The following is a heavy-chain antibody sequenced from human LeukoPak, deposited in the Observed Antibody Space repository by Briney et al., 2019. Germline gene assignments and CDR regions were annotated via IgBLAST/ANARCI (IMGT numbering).Heavy chain of an antibody. CDR3: ARILGYCSGGSCYSGRLDY. Sequence: TGGSLRLSCAASGFTFSDYAMSWVRQAPGKGLEWVSSISGSGGSTWYADSVKGRFTISKDNSKNTLYLQMNSLRAEDTAVYYCARILGYCSGGSCYSGRLDYWGQGTLVTVSS. J-gene: IGHJ4*02. CDR2: ISGSGGST. CDR1: GFTFSDYA. V-gene: IGHV3-23*01. D-gene: IGHD2-15*01.